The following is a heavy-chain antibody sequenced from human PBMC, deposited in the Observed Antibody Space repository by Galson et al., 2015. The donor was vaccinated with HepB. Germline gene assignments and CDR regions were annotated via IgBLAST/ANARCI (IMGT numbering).Heavy chain of an antibody. V-gene: IGHV1-69*02. D-gene: IGHD3-22*01. J-gene: IGHJ4*02. Sequence: VKVSCKASGGTFSSYTISWVRQAPGQGLEWMGRIIPILGIANYAQKFQGRVTITADKSTSTAYMELSSLRSEDTAVYYCASYYYDSSGYYANSLDYWGQGTLVTVSS. CDR2: IIPILGIA. CDR1: GGTFSSYT. CDR3: ASYYYDSSGYYANSLDY.